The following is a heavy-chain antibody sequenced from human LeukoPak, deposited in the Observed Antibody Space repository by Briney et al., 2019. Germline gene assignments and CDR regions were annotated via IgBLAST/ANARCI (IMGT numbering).Heavy chain of an antibody. J-gene: IGHJ6*04. V-gene: IGHV3-30*04. CDR3: ARDLYGSRSKRCGMDV. D-gene: IGHD3-10*01. CDR2: MSYDGSDK. Sequence: PGGPLRLSCAASGFTFSNNVIHWVRQAPGKGLEWGAIMSYDGSDKYYADSVKDRFTIYRDNSKNTLYLQMTSLRAEDTAVYYCARDLYGSRSKRCGMDVWGKGTTVTVST. CDR1: GFTFSNNV.